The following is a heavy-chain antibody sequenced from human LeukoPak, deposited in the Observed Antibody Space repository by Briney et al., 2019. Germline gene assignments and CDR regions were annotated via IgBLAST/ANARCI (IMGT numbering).Heavy chain of an antibody. V-gene: IGHV1-18*01. Sequence: ASVKVSCKASGYTFTTYGISWVRQAPGQGLEWMGWISVYSGNTNYAQKLQGRVTMTRDTSTSTVYMELSSLRSEDTAVYYCARDGTVTTQDDWGQGTLVTVSS. CDR2: ISVYSGNT. CDR3: ARDGTVTTQDD. CDR1: GYTFTTYG. J-gene: IGHJ4*02. D-gene: IGHD4-17*01.